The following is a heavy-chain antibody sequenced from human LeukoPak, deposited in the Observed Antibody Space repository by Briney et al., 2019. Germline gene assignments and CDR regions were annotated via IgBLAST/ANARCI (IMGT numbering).Heavy chain of an antibody. CDR3: AKDPVPYDFWSRYFDY. D-gene: IGHD3-3*01. Sequence: GGSLRLSCAASGFTFSSSAMSWVRQAPGKGLEWVSGISGSGSSTYYADSVKGRFTISRDNSKNTLYLQMNSLRAEDTAVYYCAKDPVPYDFWSRYFDYWGQGTLVTVSS. CDR1: GFTFSSSA. J-gene: IGHJ4*02. V-gene: IGHV3-23*01. CDR2: ISGSGSST.